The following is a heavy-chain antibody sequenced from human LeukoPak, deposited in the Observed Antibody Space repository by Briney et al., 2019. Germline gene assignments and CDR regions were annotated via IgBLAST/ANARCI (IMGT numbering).Heavy chain of an antibody. CDR1: GGSFSGYY. CDR3: ARRRDGYSH. D-gene: IGHD5-24*01. J-gene: IGHJ4*02. V-gene: IGHV4-34*01. Sequence: SETLSLTCAVYGGSFSGYYWSWIRQPPGKGLEWIGEINHSGSTNYNPSLKSRVTISVDTSKNQFSLKLSSVTAADTAVYYCARRRDGYSHWGQGTLVTVSS. CDR2: INHSGST.